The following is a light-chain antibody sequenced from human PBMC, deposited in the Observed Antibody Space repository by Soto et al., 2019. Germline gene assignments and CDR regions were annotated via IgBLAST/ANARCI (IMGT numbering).Light chain of an antibody. V-gene: IGLV2-14*01. Sequence: QSALTQPASVSGSPGQSITISCTGTSSDVGGYNYVSWYQQHPGKAPKLMIYEVSNRPSGVSNRFSGSKSGNTASLTISGLQAEDEADYYCSSYTSSTYVVFGGGTKLTFL. CDR3: SSYTSSTYVV. J-gene: IGLJ2*01. CDR2: EVS. CDR1: SSDVGGYNY.